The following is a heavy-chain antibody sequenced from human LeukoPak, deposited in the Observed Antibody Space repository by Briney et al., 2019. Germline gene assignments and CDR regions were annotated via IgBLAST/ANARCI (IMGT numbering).Heavy chain of an antibody. D-gene: IGHD3-22*01. CDR3: ARGGGGGYYSSSWFDP. V-gene: IGHV4-39*07. CDR1: GDSISSTNFY. Sequence: SETLSLTCTVSGDSISSTNFYWGWIRQPPGKGLEWIGSIYNTGSTYYNPSLKSRVTISVDTSKNQFSLKLSSVTAADTAVYYCARGGGGGYYSSSWFDPWGQGTLVTVSS. J-gene: IGHJ5*02. CDR2: IYNTGST.